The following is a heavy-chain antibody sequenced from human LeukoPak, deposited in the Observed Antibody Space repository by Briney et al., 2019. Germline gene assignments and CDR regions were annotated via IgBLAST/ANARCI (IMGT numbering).Heavy chain of an antibody. J-gene: IGHJ3*02. V-gene: IGHV4-38-2*01. CDR3: SSRRITIFGVASIDAFDI. CDR2: IYHSGSS. CDR1: DYSITSGNY. D-gene: IGHD3-3*01. Sequence: SETLSLTCAVSDYSITSGNYWGWIRQPPGEGLEWIATIYHSGSSYYNPSLKSRVTISVDTSKNQFSLKLSTVTAADTAVYSCSSRRITIFGVASIDAFDIWGQGTMVTVSS.